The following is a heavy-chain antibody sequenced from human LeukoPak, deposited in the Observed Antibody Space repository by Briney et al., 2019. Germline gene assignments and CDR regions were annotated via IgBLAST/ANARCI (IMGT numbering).Heavy chain of an antibody. Sequence: SETLSLTCTVSSGSISSNFWSWIRRPPGKGLEWIGYISYSGSTNYNPSLKSRVSISLDTPKNQFSLKLTSVTDADTAVYYCARESGSSGLTYFDHWGQGTLVSVSS. CDR1: SGSISSNF. CDR2: ISYSGST. J-gene: IGHJ4*02. CDR3: ARESGSSGLTYFDH. V-gene: IGHV4-59*01. D-gene: IGHD5-12*01.